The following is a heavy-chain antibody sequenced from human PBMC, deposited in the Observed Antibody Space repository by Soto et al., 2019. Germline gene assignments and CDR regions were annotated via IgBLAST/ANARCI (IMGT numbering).Heavy chain of an antibody. Sequence: QVQLVQSGAEVKKPGSSVKVSCEASGGTFSSYPISWVRQAPGQGLEWMGGIIPFSGTSNYAQKFQGRVTITAADSTSTAYMELRSLRSEDTAVYYCARVGHITNYGMAVWGQGTTVTVSS. D-gene: IGHD1-26*01. CDR2: IIPFSGTS. V-gene: IGHV1-69*01. J-gene: IGHJ6*02. CDR1: GGTFSSYP. CDR3: ARVGHITNYGMAV.